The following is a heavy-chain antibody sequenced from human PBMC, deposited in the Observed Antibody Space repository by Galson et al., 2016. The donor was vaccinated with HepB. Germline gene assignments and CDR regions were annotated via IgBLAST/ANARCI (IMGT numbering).Heavy chain of an antibody. D-gene: IGHD2-15*01. CDR3: ARPLPNVGYGMDV. CDR1: GFSFSNYD. Sequence: SLRLSCAASGFSFSNYDMCWVRQAPGKGLEWVSVIYGGGSTTYADSVKGRFTISRHNSKNTLYLQMNSLRTEDTAVYYCARPLPNVGYGMDVWGQGTTVTVSS. V-gene: IGHV3-53*04. CDR2: IYGGGST. J-gene: IGHJ6*02.